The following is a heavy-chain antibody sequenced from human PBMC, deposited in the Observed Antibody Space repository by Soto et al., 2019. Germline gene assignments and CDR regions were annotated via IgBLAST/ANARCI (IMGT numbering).Heavy chain of an antibody. J-gene: IGHJ4*02. V-gene: IGHV3-30-3*01. D-gene: IGHD5-18*01. CDR3: ARAGIQLWRAFDC. CDR1: GFTFSSYA. CDR2: ISYDGSNK. Sequence: QVQLVESGGGVVQPGRPLRLSCAASGFTFSSYAIHWVRQAPGKGLEWVAVISYDGSNKYFADSVKGRFTLSRDNSKNTLYLQMNSLRAEDTAVYYCARAGIQLWRAFDCWGQGTLVTVSS.